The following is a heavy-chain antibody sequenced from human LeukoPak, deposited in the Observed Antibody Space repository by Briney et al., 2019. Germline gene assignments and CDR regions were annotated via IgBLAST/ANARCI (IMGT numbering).Heavy chain of an antibody. D-gene: IGHD6-19*01. J-gene: IGHJ4*02. Sequence: GGSLRLSCAASGFTFSSYAMSWVRQAPGKGLGWVSGISGSGTSTYYADSVKGRFAISRDNSKNTMSLQMNSLRAEDTALYYCARGKGIAVSSFDSWGQGTLVTVSS. CDR1: GFTFSSYA. V-gene: IGHV3-23*01. CDR3: ARGKGIAVSSFDS. CDR2: ISGSGTST.